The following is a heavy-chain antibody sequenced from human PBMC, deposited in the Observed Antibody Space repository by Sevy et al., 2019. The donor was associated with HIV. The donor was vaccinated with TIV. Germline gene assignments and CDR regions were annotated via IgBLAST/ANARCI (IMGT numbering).Heavy chain of an antibody. V-gene: IGHV3-11*01. Sequence: GGSLRLSCAASGFTFSDYYMSWIRQAPGKGLEWVSYISSSGSTIYYAESVKGRFTISREKAKNSLYLQMNSLRAEETAVYYCARARSLGYYDSSGYHFDYWGQGTLVTVSS. D-gene: IGHD3-22*01. CDR2: ISSSGSTI. CDR1: GFTFSDYY. J-gene: IGHJ4*02. CDR3: ARARSLGYYDSSGYHFDY.